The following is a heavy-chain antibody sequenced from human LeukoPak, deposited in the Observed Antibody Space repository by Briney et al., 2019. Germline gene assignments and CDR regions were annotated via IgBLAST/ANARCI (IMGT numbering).Heavy chain of an antibody. CDR2: IYHSGST. CDR1: GGSISSSSYY. V-gene: IGHV4-39*07. CDR3: ARARDCSSTSCSSSWFDP. D-gene: IGHD2-2*01. Sequence: PSETLSLTCTVSGGSISSSSYYWGWIRQPPGKGLEWVGYIYHSGSTYYNPSLKSRVTISVDRSKNQFSLKLSSVTAADTAVYYCARARDCSSTSCSSSWFDPWGQGTLVTVSS. J-gene: IGHJ5*02.